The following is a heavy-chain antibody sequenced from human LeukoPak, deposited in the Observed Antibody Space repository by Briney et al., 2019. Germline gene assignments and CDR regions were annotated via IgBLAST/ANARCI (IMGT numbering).Heavy chain of an antibody. CDR3: VRESRRYQLPGLNDYYYMDV. J-gene: IGHJ6*03. CDR1: GFTFSNYW. V-gene: IGHV3-7*01. D-gene: IGHD2-2*01. CDR2: IKQDGSEK. Sequence: GGSLRLSCAASGFTFSNYWMNWVRQAPGKGLEWVANIKQDGSEKYYVDSVKGRFTISRDIAKNSLCLQMNSLRAEDTAVYYCVRESRRYQLPGLNDYYYMDVWGKGTTVTVSS.